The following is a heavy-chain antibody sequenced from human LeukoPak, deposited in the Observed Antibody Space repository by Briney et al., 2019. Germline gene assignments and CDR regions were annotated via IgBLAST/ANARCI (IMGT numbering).Heavy chain of an antibody. CDR1: GFTFSIYA. V-gene: IGHV3-23*01. D-gene: IGHD6-19*01. J-gene: IGHJ4*02. CDR3: AKDSTSGWNVNYFDS. Sequence: PGGSLRLSCAAPGFTFSIYAMSWVRQAPGKGLEWFSAVSGSGGSTFYADSVKGRFTISRDNSKNTLYLEMNSLRAEDTAIYYCAKDSTSGWNVNYFDSWGQGTLVTVSS. CDR2: VSGSGGST.